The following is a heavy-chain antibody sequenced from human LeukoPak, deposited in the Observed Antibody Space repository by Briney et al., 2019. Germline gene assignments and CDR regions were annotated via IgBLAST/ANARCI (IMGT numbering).Heavy chain of an antibody. CDR1: EFIFSNYA. V-gene: IGHV3-23*01. D-gene: IGHD2-15*01. CDR2: ISGSGATT. J-gene: IGHJ4*02. Sequence: PGGSLRLSCAASEFIFSNYAMTWVRQAPGKGLEWDSSISGSGATTYYADSVKGRFTISRDNSKNTLFLQFNSLRAEDTAVYYCAKDKATVAAKGPFDYWGQGTLVTVSS. CDR3: AKDKATVAAKGPFDY.